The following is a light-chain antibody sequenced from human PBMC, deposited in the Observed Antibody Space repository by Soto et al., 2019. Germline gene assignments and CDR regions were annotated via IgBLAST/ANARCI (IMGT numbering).Light chain of an antibody. CDR1: QSVSGN. J-gene: IGKJ5*01. CDR2: GAS. V-gene: IGKV3-15*01. CDR3: QQYNYRPPA. Sequence: EIVITQSPATLSVSPGERAALSCRASQSVSGNLAWYQQTPGQAPRPLIYGASTRATGIPARFSGSGFGTEFTLTISSLKSEDFAVYYCQQYNYRPPAFGQGTRLEIK.